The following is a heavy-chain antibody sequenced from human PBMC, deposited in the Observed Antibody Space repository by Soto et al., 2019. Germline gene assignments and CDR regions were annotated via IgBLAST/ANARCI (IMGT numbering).Heavy chain of an antibody. CDR3: AKDSTGIAAAGGYYYYGMDV. Sequence: GGSLRLSCAASGFTFSSYGMHWVRQAPGKGLEWVAVISYDGSNKYYADSVKGRFTISRDNSKNTLYLQMNSLRAEDTAVYYCAKDSTGIAAAGGYYYYGMDVWGQGTTVTVSS. CDR1: GFTFSSYG. J-gene: IGHJ6*02. D-gene: IGHD6-13*01. CDR2: ISYDGSNK. V-gene: IGHV3-30*18.